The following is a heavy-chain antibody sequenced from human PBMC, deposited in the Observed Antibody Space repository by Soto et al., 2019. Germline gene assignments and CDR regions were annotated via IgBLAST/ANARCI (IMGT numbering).Heavy chain of an antibody. CDR1: GFIFSSHD. CDR3: ARVMASSSGGCDH. Sequence: EVQLVESGGGLVQPGGTLRLSCAASGFIFSSHDMHWVRQVTGRGLEWVAAIGAAGDTYFPDSLKGRFTISRENDKNSLYLQMNGLRAGDTGIYYCARVMASSSGGCDHWGRGTLVTVSS. CDR2: IGAAGDT. J-gene: IGHJ5*02. D-gene: IGHD6-25*01. V-gene: IGHV3-13*01.